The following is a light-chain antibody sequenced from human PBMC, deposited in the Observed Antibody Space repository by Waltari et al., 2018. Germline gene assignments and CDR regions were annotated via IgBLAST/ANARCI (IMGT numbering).Light chain of an antibody. Sequence: EIVMTQSPATLSVSPGERATLSCRASQSISRNLAWYHQKPGQAPRLPIYGASTRATGIPARFSGSGSGTEFTLTISSLQSEDFAVYYCQQYNNWPPDLTFGGGTKVEI. CDR1: QSISRN. CDR3: QQYNNWPPDLT. CDR2: GAS. V-gene: IGKV3-15*01. J-gene: IGKJ4*01.